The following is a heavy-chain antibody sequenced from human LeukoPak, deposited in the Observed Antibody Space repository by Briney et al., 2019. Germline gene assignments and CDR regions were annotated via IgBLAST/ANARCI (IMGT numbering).Heavy chain of an antibody. CDR1: GFNVSNNY. CDR2: ISISGGTT. CDR3: ANEIRPNDY. D-gene: IGHD4-17*01. Sequence: GGSLRLSCAASGFNVSNNYMSWVRQAPGKGLEWVSSISISGGTTYYVDSVKGRFTISRENSKSTLYLQMNSLRADDTAVYYCANEIRPNDYWGQGTLVTVSS. J-gene: IGHJ4*02. V-gene: IGHV3-23*01.